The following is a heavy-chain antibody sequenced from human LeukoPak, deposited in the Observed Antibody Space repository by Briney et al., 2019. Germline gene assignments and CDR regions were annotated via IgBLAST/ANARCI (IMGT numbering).Heavy chain of an antibody. CDR3: ARHIREHFDWSLDY. CDR2: IYCSGST. CDR1: GGSISSYY. Sequence: SETLSLTCTVSGGSISSYYWSWIRQPPGKGLEWIGYIYCSGSTNYNPSLKSRVTISVDTSKNQFSLKLSSVTAADTAVYYCARHIREHFDWSLDYWGQGTLVTVSS. J-gene: IGHJ4*02. D-gene: IGHD3-9*01. V-gene: IGHV4-59*08.